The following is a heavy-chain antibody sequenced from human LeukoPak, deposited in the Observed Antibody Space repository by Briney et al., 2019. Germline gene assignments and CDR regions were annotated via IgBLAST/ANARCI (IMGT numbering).Heavy chain of an antibody. CDR3: AQGESYHKTLDTDY. V-gene: IGHV1-69*02. CDR1: GGTFSSYT. J-gene: IGHJ4*02. Sequence: SVKVSCKASGGTFSSYTISWLRQAPGQGLEWMGRIIPILGIANYAQKFQGRVTITADKSTSTAYMELSSLRSEDTAVYYCAQGESYHKTLDTDYWGQGTLVTVSS. D-gene: IGHD3-16*01. CDR2: IIPILGIA.